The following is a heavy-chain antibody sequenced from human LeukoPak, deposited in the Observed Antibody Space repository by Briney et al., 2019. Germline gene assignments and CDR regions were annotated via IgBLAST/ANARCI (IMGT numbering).Heavy chain of an antibody. CDR1: GYTFTGYY. J-gene: IGHJ5*02. CDR2: INPNSGGT. D-gene: IGHD4-11*01. V-gene: IGHV1-2*02. Sequence: ASVKVSCKASGYTFTGYYVHWVRQAPGQGLEWMGWINPNSGGTNYAQKFQGRVTMTRDTSISTAYMELSRLRSDDTAVYYCARGRRMDYRPYNWFDPWGQGTLVTVSP. CDR3: ARGRRMDYRPYNWFDP.